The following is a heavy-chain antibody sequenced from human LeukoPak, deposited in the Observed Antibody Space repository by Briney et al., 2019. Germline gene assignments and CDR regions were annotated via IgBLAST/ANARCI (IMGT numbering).Heavy chain of an antibody. CDR3: AKEGRDIVVLPAAVNY. Sequence: PGGSLRLSCAASGFTFSSYAMSWVRQAPGKGLEWVSAISGSGDSTYYADSVKGRFTISRDNSKNTLYLQMNSLRAEVTAVYFCAKEGRDIVVLPAAVNYWGQGTLLTVSS. V-gene: IGHV3-23*01. J-gene: IGHJ4*02. D-gene: IGHD2-2*01. CDR1: GFTFSSYA. CDR2: ISGSGDST.